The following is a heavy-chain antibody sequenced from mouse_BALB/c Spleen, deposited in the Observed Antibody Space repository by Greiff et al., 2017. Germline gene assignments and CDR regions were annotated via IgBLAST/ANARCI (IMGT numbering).Heavy chain of an antibody. CDR1: GFTFSSYA. Sequence: EVKLVESGGGLVKPGGSLKLSCAASGFTFSSYAMSWVRQTPEKRLEWVATISSGGSYTYYPDSVKGRFTISRDNAKNTLYLQMSSLKSEDTAMYYCARHFDVWGAGTTVTVSS. CDR3: ARHFDV. CDR2: ISSGGSYT. V-gene: IGHV5-9-3*01. J-gene: IGHJ1*01.